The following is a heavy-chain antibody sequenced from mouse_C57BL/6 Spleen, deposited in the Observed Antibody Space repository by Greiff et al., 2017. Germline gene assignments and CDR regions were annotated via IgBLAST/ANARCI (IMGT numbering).Heavy chain of an antibody. Sequence: QVQLQQPGAELVKPGASVKMSCKASGYTFTSYWITWVKQRPGQGLEWIGDIYPGSGSTNYNEKFKSKATLTVDTSSSTAYMQLSSLTSEDSAVYYCARRSTTVVAEDYFDYWGQGTTLTVSS. CDR1: GYTFTSYW. D-gene: IGHD1-1*01. V-gene: IGHV1-55*01. CDR2: IYPGSGST. CDR3: ARRSTTVVAEDYFDY. J-gene: IGHJ2*01.